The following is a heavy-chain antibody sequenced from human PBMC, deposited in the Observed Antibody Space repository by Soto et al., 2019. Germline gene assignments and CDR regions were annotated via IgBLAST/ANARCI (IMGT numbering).Heavy chain of an antibody. J-gene: IGHJ5*02. Sequence: GGSLRLSCAASGFTFSSYSMNWVRQAPGKGLEWVSYISSSSSTIYYADSVKGRFTISRDNTKNSLYLQMNSLRDEDTAVYYCARDTYCGGDCYSADGYNAARGFDPWGQGTLVTVSS. CDR3: ARDTYCGGDCYSADGYNAARGFDP. D-gene: IGHD2-21*02. CDR1: GFTFSSYS. V-gene: IGHV3-48*02. CDR2: ISSSSSTI.